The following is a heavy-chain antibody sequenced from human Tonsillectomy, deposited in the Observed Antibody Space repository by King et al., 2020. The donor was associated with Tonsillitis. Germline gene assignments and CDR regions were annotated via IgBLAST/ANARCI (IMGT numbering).Heavy chain of an antibody. V-gene: IGHV4-34*01. CDR1: GGAFSGYF. D-gene: IGHD6-13*01. J-gene: IGHJ4*02. CDR2: IHHRGST. Sequence: VQLQQWGAGLLKPSETLSLTCAVNGGAFSGYFWTCIRQPPGMGLERFVEIHHRGSTNCKPSLKSRVTISLDTSKNPVSLNLRSVTAADTAVYYCAREYSSTWYKDYWGQGTLVTVSS. CDR3: AREYSSTWYKDY.